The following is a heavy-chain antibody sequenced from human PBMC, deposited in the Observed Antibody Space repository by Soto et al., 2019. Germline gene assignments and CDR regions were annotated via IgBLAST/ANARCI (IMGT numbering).Heavy chain of an antibody. J-gene: IGHJ4*02. Sequence: TLSLTCTVSGGSISSGGYYWSWIRQHPGKGLEWIGYIYYSGSTYYNPSLKSRVTISVDTSKNQFSLKLSSATAADTAVYYCATEIVGATHLDYWGQGTLVTVS. CDR1: GGSISSGGYY. D-gene: IGHD1-26*01. CDR3: ATEIVGATHLDY. V-gene: IGHV4-31*03. CDR2: IYYSGST.